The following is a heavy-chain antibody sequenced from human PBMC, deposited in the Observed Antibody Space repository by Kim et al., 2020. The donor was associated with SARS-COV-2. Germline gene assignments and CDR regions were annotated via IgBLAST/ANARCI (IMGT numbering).Heavy chain of an antibody. CDR3: ARGGSGRLYRYFDL. V-gene: IGHV3-7*04. J-gene: IGHJ2*01. D-gene: IGHD3-10*01. Sequence: VASVKCRFTISRDNAKNSLYLQMNTLRVEDTTVYYCARGGSGRLYRYFDLWGRGTPVTVSS.